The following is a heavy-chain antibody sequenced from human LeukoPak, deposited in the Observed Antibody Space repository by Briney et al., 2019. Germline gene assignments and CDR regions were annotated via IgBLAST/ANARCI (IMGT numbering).Heavy chain of an antibody. D-gene: IGHD7-27*01. CDR1: GYSFTRHW. Sequence: GGSLKTSFKGSGYSFTRHWIGWVRQMPGKGLEWMGNIYPGDSDARYSPSFQGQVTFSPDKSISTAYLQWSSLKASDTAMYYCARHATGDDCWGQGTLVTVSS. CDR3: ARHATGDDC. V-gene: IGHV5-51*01. J-gene: IGHJ4*02. CDR2: IYPGDSDA.